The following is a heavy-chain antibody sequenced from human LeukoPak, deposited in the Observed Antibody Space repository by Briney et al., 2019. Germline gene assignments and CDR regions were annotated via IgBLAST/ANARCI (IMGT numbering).Heavy chain of an antibody. CDR1: GGSISSSNW. V-gene: IGHV4-4*02. D-gene: IGHD3-10*01. Sequence: SGTLSLTCAVSGGSISSSNWWSWVRQPPGKGLEWIGEIYHSGSTNYNPSLKSRVTISVDKSKNQFSLKLSSVTAADTAVYYCATVSYYYGSGSYLEGFDPWGQGTLVTVSS. J-gene: IGHJ5*02. CDR3: ATVSYYYGSGSYLEGFDP. CDR2: IYHSGST.